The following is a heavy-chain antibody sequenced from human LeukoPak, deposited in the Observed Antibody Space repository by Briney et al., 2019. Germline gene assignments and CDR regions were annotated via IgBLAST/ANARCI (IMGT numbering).Heavy chain of an antibody. CDR3: TRDLGLRRMI. J-gene: IGHJ2*01. Sequence: GGSLRLSCEASGLSLSSNNMHWVRQAPGGRLEGLSYISAGGGTVFSADSVRGRFSISRDHARESVFLQMNSLRFEDTGFYYCTRDLGLRRMIWGRGTLVIVSS. CDR2: ISAGGGTV. CDR1: GLSLSSNN. V-gene: IGHV3-48*04.